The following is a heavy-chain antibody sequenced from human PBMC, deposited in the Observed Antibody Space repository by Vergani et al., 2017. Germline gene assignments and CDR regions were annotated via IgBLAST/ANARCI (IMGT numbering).Heavy chain of an antibody. CDR2: INHSGST. CDR1: GGSFSGYY. D-gene: IGHD2-2*02. V-gene: IGHV4-34*01. J-gene: IGHJ5*02. CDR3: ARALPAGVPAAIGLNEYSNWFDP. Sequence: QVQLQQWGAGLLKPSETLSLTCAVYGGSFSGYYWSWIRQPPGKGLEWIGEINHSGSTNYNPSLKSRVTISVDTSKNQFSLKLSSVTAADTAGYYCARALPAGVPAAIGLNEYSNWFDPWGQGTLVTVSS.